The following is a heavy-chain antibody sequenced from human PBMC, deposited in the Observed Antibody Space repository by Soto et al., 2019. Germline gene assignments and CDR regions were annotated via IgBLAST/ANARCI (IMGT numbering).Heavy chain of an antibody. Sequence: GVSLRLSCAASGFSFSEYGMHWVRQAPGKGLEWVAVISYDGSTEYYADSVKGRFSISRDDSKNTLFLQINSLRAEDTALYYCPREKSISIFGVAPVYYFDCWYQGTLVTVSS. V-gene: IGHV3-33*01. CDR2: ISYDGSTE. CDR1: GFSFSEYG. CDR3: PREKSISIFGVAPVYYFDC. J-gene: IGHJ4*02. D-gene: IGHD3-3*01.